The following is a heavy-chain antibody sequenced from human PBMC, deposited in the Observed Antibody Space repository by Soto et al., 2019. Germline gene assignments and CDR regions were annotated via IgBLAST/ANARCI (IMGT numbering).Heavy chain of an antibody. CDR2: ISWNSANM. CDR1: GFTFDDYA. CDR3: VKDISGRGSFYYYYGMDV. Sequence: EVQLVESGGGLVQPGRSLRLSCAVSGFTFDDYAMHWVRQVPGKGLEWVSGISWNSANMNYADSVKARFTISRDNAKNCLSLQMNSLREEDTALYYCVKDISGRGSFYYYYGMDVWGQGTTVTVSS. D-gene: IGHD1-26*01. J-gene: IGHJ6*02. V-gene: IGHV3-9*01.